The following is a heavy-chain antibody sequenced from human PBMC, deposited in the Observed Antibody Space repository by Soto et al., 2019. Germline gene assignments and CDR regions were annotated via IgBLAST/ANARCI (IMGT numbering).Heavy chain of an antibody. V-gene: IGHV3-23*01. J-gene: IGHJ4*02. CDR1: GFTFSSYA. Sequence: EVQLLESGGGLVQPGGSLRLSCAASGFTFSSYAMSWVRQAPGKGLEWVSAISGSGGSTYYADSVKGPFTISRDNSKNTLYLQMNSLRAEDTAVYYCAKGSRVQLERWGRSSYYFDYWGQGTLVTVSS. CDR3: AKGSRVQLERWGRSSYYFDY. CDR2: ISGSGGST. D-gene: IGHD1-1*01.